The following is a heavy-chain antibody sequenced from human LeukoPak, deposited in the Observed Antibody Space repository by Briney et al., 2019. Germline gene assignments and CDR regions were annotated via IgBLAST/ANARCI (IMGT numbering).Heavy chain of an antibody. D-gene: IGHD3-10*01. V-gene: IGHV3-48*03. CDR3: ASSRYGSGSYLPLD. CDR2: ISSSGSTI. J-gene: IGHJ4*02. CDR1: GFTFSSYE. Sequence: PGGSLRLSCAASGFTFSSYEMNWVRQAPGKGLEWVSYISSSGSTIYYADSVKGRFTISRDNAKNSLYLQMNSLRAEDTAVYYCASSRYGSGSYLPLDWGQGTLVTVSS.